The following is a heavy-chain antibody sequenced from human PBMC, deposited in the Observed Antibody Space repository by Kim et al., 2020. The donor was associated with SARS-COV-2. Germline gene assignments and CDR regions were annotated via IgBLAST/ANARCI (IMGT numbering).Heavy chain of an antibody. CDR2: IKSKTDGGTT. CDR3: TTGRYCSGGSDALVRDGLCDDRDY. D-gene: IGHD2-15*01. Sequence: GGSLRLSCAASGFTFSNAWMSWVRQAPGKGLEWVGRIKSKTDGGTTDYAAPVKGRFTISRDDSKNTLYLQMNSLKTEDTAVYYCTTGRYCSGGSDALVRDGLCDDRDYWGQGTLVTVSS. V-gene: IGHV3-15*01. J-gene: IGHJ4*02. CDR1: GFTFSNAW.